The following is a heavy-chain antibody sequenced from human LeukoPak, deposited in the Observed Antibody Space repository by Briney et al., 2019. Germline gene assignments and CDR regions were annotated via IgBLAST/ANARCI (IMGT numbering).Heavy chain of an antibody. J-gene: IGHJ6*03. CDR2: IYPDDSNT. V-gene: IGHV5-51*01. CDR3: ARQGAAGKYHYYYMDV. Sequence: GESLKISCQGSGYNFPIYWIGWVRQMPGQGLEWMGIIYPDDSNTIYGPSFQGQVTISADKSISTAYLEWSGLKASDTAIYYCARQGAAGKYHYYYMDVWGKGTTVTVSS. D-gene: IGHD6-13*01. CDR1: GYNFPIYW.